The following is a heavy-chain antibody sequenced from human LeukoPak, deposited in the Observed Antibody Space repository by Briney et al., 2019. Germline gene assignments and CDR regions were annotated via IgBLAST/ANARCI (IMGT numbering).Heavy chain of an antibody. CDR1: GGTFSSYA. CDR3: ATEKAYCGGDCYPLDAFDI. J-gene: IGHJ3*02. CDR2: IIPIFGTA. V-gene: IGHV1-69*06. D-gene: IGHD2-21*02. Sequence: ASVKVSCKASGGTFSSYAISWVRQAPGQGLEWMGGIIPIFGTANYAQKFQGRVTMTEDTSTDTAYMELSSLRSEDTAVYYCATEKAYCGGDCYPLDAFDIWGQGTMVTVSS.